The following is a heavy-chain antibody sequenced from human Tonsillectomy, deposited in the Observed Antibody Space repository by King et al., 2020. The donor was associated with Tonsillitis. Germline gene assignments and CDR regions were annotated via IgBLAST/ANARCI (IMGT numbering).Heavy chain of an antibody. CDR1: GFTFDDYT. D-gene: IGHD2-15*01. CDR3: AKAYCSGGTCYPGGHYYGLDV. Sequence: VQLVESGGVVVQPGGSLRLSCAASGFTFDDYTMHWFRQAPGKGLEWVSLINWDGGSTYYVDSVQGRFTISRDNSKYSLYLQMNSLRTEDTALYYCAKAYCSGGTCYPGGHYYGLDVWGQGTTVTVSS. J-gene: IGHJ6*02. CDR2: INWDGGST. V-gene: IGHV3-43*01.